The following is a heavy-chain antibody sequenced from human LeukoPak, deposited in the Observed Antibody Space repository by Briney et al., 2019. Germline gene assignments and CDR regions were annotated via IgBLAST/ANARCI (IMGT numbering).Heavy chain of an antibody. CDR1: GYTFTSYD. V-gene: IGHV1-8*01. D-gene: IGHD2-15*01. J-gene: IGHJ4*02. CDR3: ARALRVGRYSADY. Sequence: ASVKVSCKASGYTFTSYDINWVRQATGQGLEWMGWMNPNSGNTGSAQRYQGRVTMTRNTSISTAYMELSSLRSEDTAVYYCARALRVGRYSADYWGQGTLVTVSS. CDR2: MNPNSGNT.